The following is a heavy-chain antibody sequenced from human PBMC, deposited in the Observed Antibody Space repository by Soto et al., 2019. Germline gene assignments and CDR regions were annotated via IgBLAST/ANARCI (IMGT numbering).Heavy chain of an antibody. Sequence: EVQLVESGGGLVQPGGSLKLSCAASGFTFDDYAMHWVRQAPGKGLEWVAGINWNSGRVDYADSVRGRLTISRDSPKTSLYLHMSSLSPEDTALYYCVKDVTWNKQGYFDCWGQGTLVTVSS. V-gene: IGHV3-9*01. CDR3: VKDVTWNKQGYFDC. CDR2: INWNSGRV. D-gene: IGHD1-1*01. J-gene: IGHJ4*02. CDR1: GFTFDDYA.